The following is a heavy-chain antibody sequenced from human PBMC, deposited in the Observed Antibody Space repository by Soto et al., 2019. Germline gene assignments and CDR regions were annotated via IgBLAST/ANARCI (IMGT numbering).Heavy chain of an antibody. CDR3: ARLMHYSNYGGSSHSGFDM. J-gene: IGHJ3*02. D-gene: IGHD2-21*01. V-gene: IGHV1-2*02. Sequence: ASVKVSCKASGYTFTDYFIHWVRQAPGQGLEWIGWINPYSGGADLSQKFQGRVTMTRDTSISTAYMEVRSLRSDDTAVFYCARLMHYSNYGGSSHSGFDMWGQGKLVTVSS. CDR1: GYTFTDYF. CDR2: INPYSGGA.